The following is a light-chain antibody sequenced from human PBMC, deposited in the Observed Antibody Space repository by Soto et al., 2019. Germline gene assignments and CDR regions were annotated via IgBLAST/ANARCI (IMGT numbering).Light chain of an antibody. CDR2: GAS. Sequence: EIVMTQSPATLSVSPGERATLSCRASQSVSSSLVWYQQKPGQAPRLLIYGASTRATGIPARFSGSGSGTEFTLTISSLQSEDFAVYYCQQYGSSPLVTFGPGTKVDIK. J-gene: IGKJ3*01. V-gene: IGKV3-15*01. CDR1: QSVSSS. CDR3: QQYGSSPLVT.